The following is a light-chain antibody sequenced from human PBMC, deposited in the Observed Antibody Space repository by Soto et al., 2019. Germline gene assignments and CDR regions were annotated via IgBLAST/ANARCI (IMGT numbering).Light chain of an antibody. V-gene: IGKV3-15*01. Sequence: EIVMTQSPATVSVSPGERATLSCRASQSISTNVAWSQQKPGQALRLLIYDASTRATGVSSRFRGSGSGTEFTLTISTVQSEDFAIYYCQQSNDWPPLTSGGGTKVQI. CDR3: QQSNDWPPLT. CDR1: QSISTN. CDR2: DAS. J-gene: IGKJ4*01.